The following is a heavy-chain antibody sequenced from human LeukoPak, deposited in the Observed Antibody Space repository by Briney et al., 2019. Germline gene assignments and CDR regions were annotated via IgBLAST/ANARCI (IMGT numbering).Heavy chain of an antibody. CDR2: IYYSGST. D-gene: IGHD2-2*02. J-gene: IGHJ5*02. CDR1: GGSISSGGYY. V-gene: IGHV4-31*03. CDR3: AREGYCSSTSCYIP. Sequence: PSQTLSLTCTVSGGSISSGGYYWSWIRQHPGKGLEWIGCIYYSGSTYYNPSLKSRVTISVDTSKNQFSLKLSSVTAADTAVYYCAREGYCSSTSCYIPWGQGTLVTVSS.